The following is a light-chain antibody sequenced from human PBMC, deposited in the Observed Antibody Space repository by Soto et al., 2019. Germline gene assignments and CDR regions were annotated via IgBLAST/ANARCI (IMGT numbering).Light chain of an antibody. CDR3: QQYNNWPLT. CDR1: QSVSSN. CDR2: GAS. Sequence: EIVMTQSPATLSVSPGERATLSCRDSQSVSSNLAWYQQKPGQAPRLLIYGASTRATGIPARFSGSGSGTEFTLTISSLQSEDFAVYDCQQYNNWPLTFGQGTKVEIK. V-gene: IGKV3-15*01. J-gene: IGKJ1*01.